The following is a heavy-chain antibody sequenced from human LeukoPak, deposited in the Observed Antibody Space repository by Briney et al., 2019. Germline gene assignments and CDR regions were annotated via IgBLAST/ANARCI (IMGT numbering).Heavy chain of an antibody. Sequence: GGSLRLSCAASGFTFSSYAMHWVRQAPGKRLEWVAVISYDGSNKYYADSVKGRFTISRDNSKNTLYLQMNSLRAEDTAVYYCARVARGGIVVVPAAMHYWGQGTLVTVSS. V-gene: IGHV3-30*04. D-gene: IGHD2-2*01. CDR3: ARVARGGIVVVPAAMHY. CDR1: GFTFSSYA. J-gene: IGHJ4*02. CDR2: ISYDGSNK.